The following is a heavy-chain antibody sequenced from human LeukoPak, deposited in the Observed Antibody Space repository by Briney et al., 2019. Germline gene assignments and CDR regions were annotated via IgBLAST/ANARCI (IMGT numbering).Heavy chain of an antibody. D-gene: IGHD3-10*01. V-gene: IGHV3-23*01. J-gene: IGHJ4*02. CDR2: ISGSGGNT. CDR1: GFTFRSHA. CDR3: AKDLGAGGGSVFDY. Sequence: GGSLRLSCVGSGFTFRSHAMSWVRQAPGKGLEWVSAISGSGGNTYYADSVKGRFTISKDNSRDTLYLQMNSLRAEDTAIYYCAKDLGAGGGSVFDYWGQGALVTVSS.